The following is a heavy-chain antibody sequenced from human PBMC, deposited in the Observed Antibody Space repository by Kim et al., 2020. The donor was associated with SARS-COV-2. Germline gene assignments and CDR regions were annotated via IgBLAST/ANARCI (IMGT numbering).Heavy chain of an antibody. D-gene: IGHD2-21*02. CDR1: GFTVSSNY. V-gene: IGHV3-66*01. Sequence: GGSLRLSCAASGFTVSSNYMSWVRQAPGKGLEWVSVIYSGGSTYYADSVKGRFTISRDNSKNTLYLQMNSLRAEDTAVYYCASNSVVTAKTYAFDIWGQGTMVTVSS. J-gene: IGHJ3*02. CDR3: ASNSVVTAKTYAFDI. CDR2: IYSGGST.